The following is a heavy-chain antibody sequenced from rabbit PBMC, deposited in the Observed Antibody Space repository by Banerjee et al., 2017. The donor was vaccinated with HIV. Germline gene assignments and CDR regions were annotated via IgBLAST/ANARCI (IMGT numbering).Heavy chain of an antibody. Sequence: QEQLEESGGDLVKPEGSLTLTCTASGFSFNNNYVMCWVRQAPGKGLEWIACINTSSGNTVYASWVNGRFTIYNNSNQNTLYLQRTSLTAADTATYFCVRDFPYSSSIGLWGPGTLVTVS. CDR1: GFSFNNNYV. CDR2: INTSSGNT. CDR3: VRDFPYSSSIGL. D-gene: IGHD1-1*01. V-gene: IGHV1S45*01. J-gene: IGHJ4*01.